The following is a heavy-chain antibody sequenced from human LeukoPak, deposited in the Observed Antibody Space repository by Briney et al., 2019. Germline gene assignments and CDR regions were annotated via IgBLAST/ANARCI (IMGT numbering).Heavy chain of an antibody. D-gene: IGHD3-10*01. Sequence: SETLSLTCTVSGGSISSSSYYWGWIRQPPGKGLEWIGSIYYSGSTYYNPSLKSRVTISVDTSKNQFSLKLSSVTAADTAVYYCARSLWFGEPNDYWGQGTLVTVSS. CDR3: ARSLWFGEPNDY. CDR2: IYYSGST. V-gene: IGHV4-39*07. CDR1: GGSISSSSYY. J-gene: IGHJ4*02.